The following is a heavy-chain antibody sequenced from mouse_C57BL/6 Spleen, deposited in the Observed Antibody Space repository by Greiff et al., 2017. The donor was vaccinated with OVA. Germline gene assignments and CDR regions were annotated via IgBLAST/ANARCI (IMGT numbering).Heavy chain of an antibody. CDR2: IWSGGST. Sequence: QVQLKESGPGLVQPSQSLSITCTVSGFSLTSYGVHWVRQSPGKGLEWLGVIWSGGSTDYNAAFISRLSISKDNSKSQVFFKMNSLQADDTAIYYCASGGYGSSYGFAYWGQGTLVTVSA. V-gene: IGHV2-2*01. D-gene: IGHD1-1*01. CDR3: ASGGYGSSYGFAY. CDR1: GFSLTSYG. J-gene: IGHJ3*01.